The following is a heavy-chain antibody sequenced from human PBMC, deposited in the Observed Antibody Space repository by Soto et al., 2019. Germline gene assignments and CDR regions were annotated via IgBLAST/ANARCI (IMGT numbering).Heavy chain of an antibody. Sequence: SETLSLTCTVSGGSISSGGYYWSWIRQHPGKGLEWIGYIYYSGSTYYNPSLKSRVTISVDTSKNQFSLKLSSVTAADTAVYYCARDSAERMAVWGQGTTVTVSS. CDR2: IYYSGST. J-gene: IGHJ6*02. CDR1: GGSISSGGYY. D-gene: IGHD2-15*01. CDR3: ARDSAERMAV. V-gene: IGHV4-31*03.